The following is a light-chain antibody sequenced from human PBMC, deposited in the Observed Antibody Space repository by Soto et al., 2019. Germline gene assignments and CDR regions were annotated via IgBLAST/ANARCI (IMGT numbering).Light chain of an antibody. CDR2: EVT. V-gene: IGLV2-14*01. CDR1: SSDVGGYNY. CDR3: SSFTTSNTYV. Sequence: QSALTQPASVSGSPGQSIAISCTGTSSDVGGYNYVSWYQQYPGKPPKFMIYEVTNRPSGVSNRFSGSKSGNTASLTISGLQAEDEADYFCSSFTTSNTYVFGTGTKLTVL. J-gene: IGLJ1*01.